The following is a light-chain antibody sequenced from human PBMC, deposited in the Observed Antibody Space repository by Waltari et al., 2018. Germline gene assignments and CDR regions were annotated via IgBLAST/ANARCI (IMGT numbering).Light chain of an antibody. CDR2: DVN. J-gene: IGLJ2*01. Sequence: QSALTQPAPVSGSPGQSIPIPCTGSSSDVGGDDSVSWYEDHPGQAPTVIISDVNMRPPGVSDRFSGSKSGNTASLTSSGLQAEDEATFYWSAQSTNNGVIFGGGTKVTVL. V-gene: IGLV2-14*03. CDR3: SAQSTNNGVI. CDR1: SSDVGGDDS.